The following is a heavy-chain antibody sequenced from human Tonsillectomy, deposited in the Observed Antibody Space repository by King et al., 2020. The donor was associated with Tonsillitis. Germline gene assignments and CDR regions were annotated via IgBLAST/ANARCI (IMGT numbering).Heavy chain of an antibody. D-gene: IGHD3-10*01. Sequence: VQLVESGGGVVQPGRSLRLSCAASGFTFSSYAMHWVRQAPGKGLEWVAVISYDGSNKYYADSVKGRFTISRDNSKNTLYLQMNSLRAEDTAVYCCASWWFGELYYFDYWGQGTLVTVSS. CDR1: GFTFSSYA. CDR3: ASWWFGELYYFDY. V-gene: IGHV3-30*01. CDR2: ISYDGSNK. J-gene: IGHJ4*02.